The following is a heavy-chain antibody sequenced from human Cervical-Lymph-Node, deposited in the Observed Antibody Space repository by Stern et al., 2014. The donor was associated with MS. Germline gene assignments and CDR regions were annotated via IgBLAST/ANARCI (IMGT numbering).Heavy chain of an antibody. CDR3: AKDGSRRVYYYGMDV. V-gene: IGHV3-30*18. CDR1: GVTFSHYG. CDR2: ISYDGKNK. Sequence: HVQLGPSGGGVAQPGRSLRLYCAASGVTFSHYGMHWVRQAACKGLEWLGIISYDGKNKYYADSVKGRFTISRDNSKNTLYLQMSGLRTEDTAIYYCAKDGSRRVYYYGMDVWGQGTTVTVSS. D-gene: IGHD3-10*01. J-gene: IGHJ6*02.